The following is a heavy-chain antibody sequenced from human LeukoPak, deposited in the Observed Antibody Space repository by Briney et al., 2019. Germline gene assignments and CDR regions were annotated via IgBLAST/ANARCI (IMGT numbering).Heavy chain of an antibody. CDR3: ARGFRGWYAEGFDY. V-gene: IGHV3-7*01. Sequence: QAGGSLRLSCAASGFTFSSYEMNWVRQAPGKGLEWVANTKQDGSEKYYVDSVKGRFTISRDNAKNSLYLQMNTLRAEDTAVYYCARGFRGWYAEGFDYWGQGTLVTVSS. D-gene: IGHD6-19*01. J-gene: IGHJ4*02. CDR2: TKQDGSEK. CDR1: GFTFSSYE.